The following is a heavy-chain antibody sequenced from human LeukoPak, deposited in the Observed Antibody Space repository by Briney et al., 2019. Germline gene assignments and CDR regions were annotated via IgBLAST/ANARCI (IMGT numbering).Heavy chain of an antibody. CDR3: AKEDY. V-gene: IGHV3-9*01. Sequence: PGGSLRLSCAASGFTFDDYAMHWARQAPGKGLEWVSGISWNSGSIGYADSVKGRFTISRDNAKNSLYLQMNSLRAEDTALYYCAKEDYWGQGTLVTVSS. J-gene: IGHJ4*02. CDR1: GFTFDDYA. CDR2: ISWNSGSI.